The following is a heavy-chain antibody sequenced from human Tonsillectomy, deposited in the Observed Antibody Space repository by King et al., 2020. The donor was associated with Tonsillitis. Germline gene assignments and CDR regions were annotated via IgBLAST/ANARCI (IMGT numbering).Heavy chain of an antibody. CDR1: GGSISRSSYY. V-gene: IGHV4-39*07. Sequence: QLQESGPGLVKPSETLSLTCTVSGGSISRSSYYWGWIRQSPGKGLEYIGSIYYSGSTYYNPSLKSRVTISVDTSKNQFSLKLSSVTAADTAVYYCARHEHSSSWGMFDPWGQGTLVTVSS. D-gene: IGHD6-13*01. CDR2: IYYSGST. CDR3: ARHEHSSSWGMFDP. J-gene: IGHJ5*02.